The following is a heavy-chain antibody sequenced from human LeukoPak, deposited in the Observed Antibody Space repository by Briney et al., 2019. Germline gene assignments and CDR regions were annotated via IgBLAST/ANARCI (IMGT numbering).Heavy chain of an antibody. J-gene: IGHJ4*02. CDR1: GFSFSGYT. CDR2: ISPGSNYK. Sequence: GGSLRLSCAASGFSFSGYTINWVRQAPGKGPEWVSSISPGSNYKHYANSLKGRFTISRDNARDSLYLQMNSLGAEDTAVYFCARGRGCSSMSCYSDYWGQGTLVTVSS. V-gene: IGHV3-21*01. D-gene: IGHD2-2*01. CDR3: ARGRGCSSMSCYSDY.